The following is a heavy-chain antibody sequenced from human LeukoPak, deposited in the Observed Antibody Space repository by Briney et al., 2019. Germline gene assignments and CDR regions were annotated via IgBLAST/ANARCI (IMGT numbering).Heavy chain of an antibody. CDR3: ARLTADQDAFDI. Sequence: SETLSLTCTVSGGSISSSYWSWIRQPPGKGLEWIGYISYSGSTNYNPSLKSRVTISGDTSKNQFSLKLTSVTAADTAVYYCARLTADQDAFDIWGRGTMVTVSS. J-gene: IGHJ3*02. CDR1: GGSISSSY. CDR2: ISYSGST. V-gene: IGHV4-59*01.